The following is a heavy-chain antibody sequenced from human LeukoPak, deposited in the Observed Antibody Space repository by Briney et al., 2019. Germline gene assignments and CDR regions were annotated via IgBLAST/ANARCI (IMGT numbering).Heavy chain of an antibody. V-gene: IGHV3-23*01. D-gene: IGHD6-19*01. Sequence: GGSLRLSCAASGFTFSTYSMTWVRQGPGKGLEWVSSIYPSGDSTFYADSVKGRLTISRDNSKNTLYLQMSSLRTEDTAIYYCAKDVVPDSGWDLDYWGQGTLVTVSS. CDR2: IYPSGDST. CDR3: AKDVVPDSGWDLDY. J-gene: IGHJ4*02. CDR1: GFTFSTYS.